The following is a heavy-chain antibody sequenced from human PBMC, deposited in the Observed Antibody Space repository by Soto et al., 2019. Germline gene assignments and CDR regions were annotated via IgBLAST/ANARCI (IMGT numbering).Heavy chain of an antibody. D-gene: IGHD3-10*01. CDR2: ISAYNGNT. Sequence: ASVKVSCKASGYTFTKQGISWVRQVPGRGLEWMGWISAYNGNTNYAQKLQGRVTMTTDTSTSTAYMELRSLRSDDTAVYYCARDAYYGSGSYYLTSPTRSNYLDYWGQGTLVTVSS. CDR1: GYTFTKQG. V-gene: IGHV1-18*01. CDR3: ARDAYYGSGSYYLTSPTRSNYLDY. J-gene: IGHJ4*02.